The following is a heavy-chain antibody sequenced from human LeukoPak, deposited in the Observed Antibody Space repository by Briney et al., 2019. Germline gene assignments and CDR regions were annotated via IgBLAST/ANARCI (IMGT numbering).Heavy chain of an antibody. V-gene: IGHV1-2*02. CDR3: ARIKSHYDFWSGYYPGDY. D-gene: IGHD3-3*01. J-gene: IGHJ4*02. CDR2: INPNSGGT. Sequence: ASVKVSCKASGYTFTGYYMHWVRQAPGQGLEWMGWINPNSGGTNYAQKFQGRVTMTRDTSISTAYMELSRLRSDDTAVYYCARIKSHYDFWSGYYPGDYWGQGTLVTVSS. CDR1: GYTFTGYY.